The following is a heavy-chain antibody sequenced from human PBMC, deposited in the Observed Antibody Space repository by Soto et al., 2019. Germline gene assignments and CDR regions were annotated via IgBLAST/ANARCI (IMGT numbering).Heavy chain of an antibody. CDR2: IIPIFGTA. CDR1: GGTFSSYA. D-gene: IGHD3-22*01. J-gene: IGHJ6*02. CDR3: ARGGEIVVVNSYYYYGMDV. V-gene: IGHV1-69*13. Sequence: SVKVSCKASGGTFSSYAISWVRQAPGQGLEWMGGIIPIFGTANYAQKFQGRVTITADESTSTAYMELSSLRSEDTAVYYCARGGEIVVVNSYYYYGMDVWGQGTTVTSP.